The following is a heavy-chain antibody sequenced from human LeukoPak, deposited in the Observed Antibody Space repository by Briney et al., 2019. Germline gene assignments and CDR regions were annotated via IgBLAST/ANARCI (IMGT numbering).Heavy chain of an antibody. J-gene: IGHJ4*02. CDR1: GFSVSRNY. V-gene: IGHV3-21*01. CDR3: ARGGIYSQGFDY. Sequence: PGGSLRLSCAAAGFSVSRNYMSWVRQAPGKGLEWVSSISTTSDYIHYADSLKGRVAISRDNAKNSLYLQMNGLRAEDTAVYYCARGGIYSQGFDYWGQGSLVTVSS. CDR2: ISTTSDYI. D-gene: IGHD6-13*01.